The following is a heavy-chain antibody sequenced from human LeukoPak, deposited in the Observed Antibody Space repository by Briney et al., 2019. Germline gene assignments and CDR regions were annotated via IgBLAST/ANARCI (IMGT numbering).Heavy chain of an antibody. Sequence: SETLSLTCTVSGGSISSYYWSWIRQPPGKGLEWIRYIYYSGSTNYNPSLKSRVTISVDTSKNQFSLKLSSVTAADTAVYYCASYSSGYLDYFDYWGQGTLVTVSS. CDR1: GGSISSYY. CDR3: ASYSSGYLDYFDY. D-gene: IGHD3-22*01. V-gene: IGHV4-59*01. CDR2: IYYSGST. J-gene: IGHJ4*02.